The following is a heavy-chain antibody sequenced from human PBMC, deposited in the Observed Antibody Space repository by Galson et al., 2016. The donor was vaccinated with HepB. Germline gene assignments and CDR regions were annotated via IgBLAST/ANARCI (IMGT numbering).Heavy chain of an antibody. V-gene: IGHV4-59*01. CDR2: IYYSGST. CDR3: ARVRAAGTDFDY. Sequence: QVQLQESGPGLVKPSETLSLTCTVSGGSISGYYWSWIRQPPGKGLEWLGYIYYSGSTQYNPSLRSRVTISVDTAKNQFSLKLRSVTAADTAVYYCARVRAAGTDFDYWGQGTLVTVSS. CDR1: GGSISGYY. D-gene: IGHD6-13*01. J-gene: IGHJ4*02.